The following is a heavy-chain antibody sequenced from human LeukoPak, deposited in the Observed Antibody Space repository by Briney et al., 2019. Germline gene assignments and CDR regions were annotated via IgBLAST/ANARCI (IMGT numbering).Heavy chain of an antibody. Sequence: PGGSLRLSCAASEFSVGSNYMTWVRQAPGKGLEWVSLIYSGGSTYYADSVKGRFTISRDNSKNTLYLQMNSLRAEDTAVYYCAREGYSYVIDYWGQGTLVTVSS. CDR3: AREGYSYVIDY. CDR2: IYSGGST. D-gene: IGHD5-18*01. CDR1: EFSVGSNY. V-gene: IGHV3-66*01. J-gene: IGHJ4*02.